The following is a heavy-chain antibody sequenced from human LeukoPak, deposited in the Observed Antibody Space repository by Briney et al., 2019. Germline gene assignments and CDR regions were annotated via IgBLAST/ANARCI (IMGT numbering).Heavy chain of an antibody. CDR3: ASIYSSSWYEDY. CDR1: GGSISSSSYY. D-gene: IGHD6-13*01. CDR2: IYYSGST. J-gene: IGHJ4*02. V-gene: IGHV4-39*01. Sequence: SKTLSLTCTVSGGSISSSSYYWGWIRQPPGKGLEWIGSIYYSGSTYYNPSLKSRVTISVDTSKNQFSLKLSSVTAADTAVYYCASIYSSSWYEDYWGQGTLVTVSS.